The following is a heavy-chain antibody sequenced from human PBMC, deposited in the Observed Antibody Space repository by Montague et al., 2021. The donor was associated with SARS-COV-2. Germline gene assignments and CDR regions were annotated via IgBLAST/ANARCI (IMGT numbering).Heavy chain of an antibody. J-gene: IGHJ4*02. V-gene: IGHV3-30*18. Sequence: SLRLSCAASGFTFSSYGMHWVRQAPVKGLEWVAVISYDGSNKYYADSVKGRFTISRDNSKNTLYLQMNSLRAEDKAVYYCAKDSRGGYCSSTSCYDPWYYFDYWGQGTLVTVSS. D-gene: IGHD2-2*01. CDR1: GFTFSSYG. CDR2: ISYDGSNK. CDR3: AKDSRGGYCSSTSCYDPWYYFDY.